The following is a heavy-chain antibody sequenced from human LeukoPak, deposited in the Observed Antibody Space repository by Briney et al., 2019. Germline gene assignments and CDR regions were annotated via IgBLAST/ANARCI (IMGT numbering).Heavy chain of an antibody. CDR3: ARDQQDDYGDYEPIDY. CDR1: GYTFTSYG. D-gene: IGHD4-17*01. J-gene: IGHJ4*02. CDR2: ISAYNGNT. Sequence: ASVKVSCKASGYTFTSYGTSWVRQAPGQGLEWMGWISAYNGNTNYARKLQGRVTMTTDTSTSTAYMELRSLRSDDTAVYYCARDQQDDYGDYEPIDYWGQGTLVTVSS. V-gene: IGHV1-18*01.